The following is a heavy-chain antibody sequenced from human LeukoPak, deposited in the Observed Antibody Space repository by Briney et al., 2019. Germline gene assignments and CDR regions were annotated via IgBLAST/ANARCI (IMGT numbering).Heavy chain of an antibody. CDR3: ATTDPSAAAGEGSDY. J-gene: IGHJ4*02. V-gene: IGHV1-3*01. Sequence: ASVKVSCKASGYTFTSYSIHWVRQAPGQRLEWMGWINAGNGNTKYSQKFQGRVTITRDTSASTAYMELSSLRSEDTAVYYCATTDPSAAAGEGSDYWGQGTLVTVSS. D-gene: IGHD6-13*01. CDR1: GYTFTSYS. CDR2: INAGNGNT.